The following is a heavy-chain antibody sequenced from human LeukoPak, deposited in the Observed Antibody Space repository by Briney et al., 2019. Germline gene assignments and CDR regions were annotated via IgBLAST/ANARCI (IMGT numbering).Heavy chain of an antibody. Sequence: LGGSLRLSCAASGFTFNTYDMHWVRQASGKGLEWVSSIGTVGDTYYAGSVKGRFTISREDAKRSLYLQMNSLRAGDTAVYYCVRGGDPEALDYWGQGTLVTVSS. D-gene: IGHD5-12*01. CDR1: GFTFNTYD. J-gene: IGHJ4*02. CDR2: IGTVGDT. CDR3: VRGGDPEALDY. V-gene: IGHV3-13*01.